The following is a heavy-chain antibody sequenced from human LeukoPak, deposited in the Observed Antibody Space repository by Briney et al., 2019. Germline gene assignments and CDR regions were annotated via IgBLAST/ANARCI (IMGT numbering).Heavy chain of an antibody. CDR3: ARSLGYYDSSGYAFDI. J-gene: IGHJ3*02. Sequence: ASVKVSCKASGYTFTSYGISWVRQAPGQGLEWMGWISAYNGNTNYAQKLQGRVTMTTDTSTSTAYMELRSLRSDDTAVYYCARSLGYYDSSGYAFDIWGQGTIVPVSS. CDR1: GYTFTSYG. D-gene: IGHD3-22*01. CDR2: ISAYNGNT. V-gene: IGHV1-18*01.